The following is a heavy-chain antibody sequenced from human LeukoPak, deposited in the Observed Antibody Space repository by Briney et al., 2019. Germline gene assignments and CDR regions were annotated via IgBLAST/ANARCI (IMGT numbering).Heavy chain of an antibody. CDR3: ARSGYYDSSGYFDY. D-gene: IGHD3-22*01. J-gene: IGHJ4*02. CDR1: GGSISSYY. V-gene: IGHV4-59*01. Sequence: SETLSLTCTVSGGSISSYYWSWIRQPPGKGLEWIGYIYYSGSTNYNPSLTSRVTISVDTSKNQFSLKLSSVTAADTAVYYCARSGYYDSSGYFDYWGQGTLVTVSS. CDR2: IYYSGST.